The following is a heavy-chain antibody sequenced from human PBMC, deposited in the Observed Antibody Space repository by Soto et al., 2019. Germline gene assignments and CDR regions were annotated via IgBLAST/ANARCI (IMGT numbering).Heavy chain of an antibody. D-gene: IGHD2-15*01. J-gene: IGHJ4*02. V-gene: IGHV4-34*12. CDR1: GGSFSDYY. Sequence: QVQLQQWGAGLLKPSETLSLTCAVYGGSFSDYYWSWIRQPPGKGLEWIGEIIHSGSTNYNPSLKSRVAISVDTSKIQFSLKLSSVPAADTAVYYCAGRRVFCSGGSCSGQFDFWGQGTLVTVSS. CDR3: AGRRVFCSGGSCSGQFDF. CDR2: IIHSGST.